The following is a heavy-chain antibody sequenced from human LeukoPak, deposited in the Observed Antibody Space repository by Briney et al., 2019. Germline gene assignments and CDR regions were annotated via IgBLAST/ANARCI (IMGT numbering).Heavy chain of an antibody. CDR3: ARNYYDSSGSIDAFDI. Sequence: PSETLSLTCAVYGGSFSGYYWSWIRQPPGKGLEWIGEINHSGSTNYNPSLKSRVTISVDTSKNQFSLKLSSVTAADTAVYYCARNYYDSSGSIDAFDIWGQGTMVTVSS. V-gene: IGHV4-34*01. J-gene: IGHJ3*02. CDR2: INHSGST. CDR1: GGSFSGYY. D-gene: IGHD3-22*01.